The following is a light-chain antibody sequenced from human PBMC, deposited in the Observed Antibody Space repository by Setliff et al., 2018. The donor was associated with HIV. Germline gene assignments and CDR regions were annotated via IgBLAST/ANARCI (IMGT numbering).Light chain of an antibody. V-gene: IGLV2-8*01. Sequence: QSALAQPPSASGSPGQSVTISCTGTSSDVGGHNYVSWYQQHPGKAPKVMIYEVSKRPSGVPDRFSGSKSGNTASLTVSGLQAEDEADYYCSSYAGSNNYVFGTGTRSPS. J-gene: IGLJ1*01. CDR3: SSYAGSNNYV. CDR1: SSDVGGHNY. CDR2: EVS.